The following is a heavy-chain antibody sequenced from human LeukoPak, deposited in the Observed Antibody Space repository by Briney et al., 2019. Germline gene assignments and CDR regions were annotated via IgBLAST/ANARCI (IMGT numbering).Heavy chain of an antibody. CDR1: SPSITTSSYD. CDR3: ARHAVDYCSSSCCYISWFDP. J-gene: IGHJ5*02. V-gene: IGHV4-39*01. D-gene: IGHD2-2*02. CDR2: IYYSGST. Sequence: AAETLSLTCTVYSPSITTSSYDWAWLRQRPGNGLEGIGRIYYSGSTYYNPSLKSRVTISVDTSKNQSSLQLSSVTAADTAVYYCARHAVDYCSSSCCYISWFDPWGQGTLVTVSS.